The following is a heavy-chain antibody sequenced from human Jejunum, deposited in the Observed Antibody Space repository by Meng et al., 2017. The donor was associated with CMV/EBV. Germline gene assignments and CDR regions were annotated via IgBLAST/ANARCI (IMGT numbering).Heavy chain of an antibody. J-gene: IGHJ6*02. CDR3: ARDRVRGVIIALYGMDV. V-gene: IGHV3-74*01. Sequence: FSGHGMHWVRQAPGKGLVWVARIDIDGSPTSYADSVKGRFTISRDNAKNSLYLQMNSLRAEDTALYYCARDRVRGVIIALYGMDVWGQGTTVTVSS. CDR1: FSGHG. CDR2: IDIDGSPT. D-gene: IGHD3-10*01.